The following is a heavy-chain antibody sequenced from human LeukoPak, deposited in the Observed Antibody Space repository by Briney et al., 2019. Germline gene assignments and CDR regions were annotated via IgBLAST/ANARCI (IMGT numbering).Heavy chain of an antibody. CDR2: INSDGSTT. CDR1: GFPFSSYW. Sequence: GGPLSLPCAASGFPFSSYWMHWVRHAPGKGLVWVSRINSDGSTTNYADSVKGRFTISRDNAKNTLYLQMNSLRADDTAVYYCARSRWLDAFDYWGQGTLVTVSS. V-gene: IGHV3-74*01. D-gene: IGHD6-19*01. CDR3: ARSRWLDAFDY. J-gene: IGHJ4*02.